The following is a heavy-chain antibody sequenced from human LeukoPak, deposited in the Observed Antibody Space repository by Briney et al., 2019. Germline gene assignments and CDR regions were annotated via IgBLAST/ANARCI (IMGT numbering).Heavy chain of an antibody. CDR3: ARDVERYSWAAFDI. CDR1: GLTFSSYS. D-gene: IGHD3-9*01. Sequence: PGGSLRLSCAASGLTFSSYSMNWVRQAPGKGLEWVSSISSSSSYIYYADSVKGRFTISRDNTKNSLYLKMNSLGAEDTAVYYCARDVERYSWAAFDIWGQGTMVTVSS. V-gene: IGHV3-21*01. CDR2: ISSSSSYI. J-gene: IGHJ3*02.